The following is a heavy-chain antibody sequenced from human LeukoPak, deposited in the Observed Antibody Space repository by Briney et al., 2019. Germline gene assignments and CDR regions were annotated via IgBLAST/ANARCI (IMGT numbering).Heavy chain of an antibody. CDR3: ATGALRLGAFDI. CDR2: FDPEDGET. CDR1: GYTLKELS. J-gene: IGHJ3*02. Sequence: ASVKVSCKVSGYTLKELSMHWVRQAPGNGLEWMGGFDPEDGETIYAQQFQGRVTMTEHTSTDTAYMELSSLRTEDTAVYYCATGALRLGAFDIWGQGTMVTVSS. V-gene: IGHV1-24*01. D-gene: IGHD6-19*01.